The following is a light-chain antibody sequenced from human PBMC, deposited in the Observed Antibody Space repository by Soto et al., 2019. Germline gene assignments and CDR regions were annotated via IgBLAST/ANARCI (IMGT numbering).Light chain of an antibody. V-gene: IGLV2-11*01. J-gene: IGLJ1*01. CDR1: SSDVGVYNY. CDR3: CSYAGRYTYV. Sequence: ALTQPRSVSGSPGQSVTISCTGTSSDVGVYNYVSWYQQYPGKAPKLMIYDVSKRPSGVPDRFSGSRSGNTASPTISGLQAEDEADYYCCSYAGRYTYVFGGGIKVTVL. CDR2: DVS.